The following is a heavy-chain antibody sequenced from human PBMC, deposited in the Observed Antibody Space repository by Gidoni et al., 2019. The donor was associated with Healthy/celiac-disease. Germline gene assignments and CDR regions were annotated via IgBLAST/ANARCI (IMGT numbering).Heavy chain of an antibody. CDR2: IFSKGEK. Sequence: QVTLKESGPVLVKPTETLTLTCTVAGFSLSNARLGVSWIRQPPRKALEWLAHIFSKGEKSYSTSLKSQLTNSKGTSQRPVVLTMTNMDPVDTTTYYCALIKAPFNDYGDYWYFDLWGRGTLVTVSS. D-gene: IGHD4-17*01. CDR1: GFSLSNARLG. J-gene: IGHJ2*01. V-gene: IGHV2-26*01. CDR3: ALIKAPFNDYGDYWYFDL.